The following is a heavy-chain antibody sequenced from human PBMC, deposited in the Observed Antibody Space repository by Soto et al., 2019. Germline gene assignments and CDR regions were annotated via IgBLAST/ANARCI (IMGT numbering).Heavy chain of an antibody. CDR3: ARGEQYSGRIFDY. CDR2: TYYRSKWYY. D-gene: IGHD1-26*01. J-gene: IGHJ4*01. CDR1: WVSFSSNSAG. Sequence: SQPGSLTGVITWVSFSSNSAGCSCVRQSPSRGLEWLGRTYYRSKWYYEYAVSVRGRITINPDTSKNQYSLQLNSVTPEDTAVYFCARGEQYSGRIFDYWGQRTLVTVSS. V-gene: IGHV6-1*01.